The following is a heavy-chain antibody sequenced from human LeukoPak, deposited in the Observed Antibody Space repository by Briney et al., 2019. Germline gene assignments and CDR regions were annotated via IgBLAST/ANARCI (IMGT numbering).Heavy chain of an antibody. V-gene: IGHV4-39*02. CDR2: IYYSGST. Sequence: PSETLSLTCTVSGGSISSSSYYWGWIRQPPGKGLEGIGSIYYSGSTYYNPSLKSRVTISVDTSKNQFSLKLSSVTAADTAVYYCAREWREQWLVYFDYWGQGTLVTASS. D-gene: IGHD6-19*01. CDR3: AREWREQWLVYFDY. CDR1: GGSISSSSYY. J-gene: IGHJ4*02.